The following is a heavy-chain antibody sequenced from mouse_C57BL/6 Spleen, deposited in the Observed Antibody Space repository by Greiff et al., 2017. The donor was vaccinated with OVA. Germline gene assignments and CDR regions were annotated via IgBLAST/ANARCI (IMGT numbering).Heavy chain of an antibody. D-gene: IGHD2-5*01. CDR2: IYPGDGDT. CDR3: ARDYSNLYAMDY. Sequence: QVQLQQSGPELVKPGASVKISCKASGYAFSSSWMNWVKQRPGKGLEWIGRIYPGDGDTNYNGKFKGKATLTADKSSRTAYMQLSSLTSEDSAVYFCARDYSNLYAMDYWGQGTSVTVSS. J-gene: IGHJ4*01. V-gene: IGHV1-82*01. CDR1: GYAFSSSW.